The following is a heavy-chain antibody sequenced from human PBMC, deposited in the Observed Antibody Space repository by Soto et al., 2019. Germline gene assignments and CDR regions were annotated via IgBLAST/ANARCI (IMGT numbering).Heavy chain of an antibody. Sequence: QVQLVQSGAEVKKPGASVKVSCKASGYTFTNYGINWVRQAPGQGLEWMGWISASNGNTNYAQRVQGRVTMTTDTSTSTAYMGLRSLRSDDAAVYYCARSQSGDDEGCGYWGQGTLVTVSS. CDR2: ISASNGNT. CDR3: ARSQSGDDEGCGY. CDR1: GYTFTNYG. D-gene: IGHD4-17*01. J-gene: IGHJ4*02. V-gene: IGHV1-18*01.